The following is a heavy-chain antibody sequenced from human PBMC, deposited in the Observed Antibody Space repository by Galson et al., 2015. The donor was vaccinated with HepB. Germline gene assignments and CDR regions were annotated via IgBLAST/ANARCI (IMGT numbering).Heavy chain of an antibody. CDR1: GFTFSSYT. J-gene: IGHJ2*01. V-gene: IGHV3-48*02. Sequence: SLRLSCAASGFTFSSYTMNWVRQAPGKGLELVSYISSTGTTMYYADSAKGRFTISRDNAQNSLYLQMNSLRDEDTAVYYCARVYFGSGSSSAYWYFDLWGRGALVTVSS. D-gene: IGHD3-10*01. CDR2: ISSTGTTM. CDR3: ARVYFGSGSSSAYWYFDL.